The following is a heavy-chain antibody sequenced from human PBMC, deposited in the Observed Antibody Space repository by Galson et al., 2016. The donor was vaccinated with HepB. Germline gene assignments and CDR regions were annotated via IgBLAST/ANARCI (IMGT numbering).Heavy chain of an antibody. CDR1: GDSVYNNGAA. CDR3: ARAVMLGRGMDV. J-gene: IGHJ6*02. D-gene: IGHD3-10*01. V-gene: IGHV6-1*01. Sequence: CAISGDSVYNNGAAWVWIRQSPSRGLAWLGRTFYRSTWENHYAGSVKNRITISPDTSRNQFSLHPNSATPEGTAVYDFARAVMLGRGMDVWGQGTTVTVSS. CDR2: TFYRSTWEN.